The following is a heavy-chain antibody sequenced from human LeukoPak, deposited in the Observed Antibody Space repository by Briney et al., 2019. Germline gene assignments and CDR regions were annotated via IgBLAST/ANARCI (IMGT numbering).Heavy chain of an antibody. J-gene: IGHJ4*02. D-gene: IGHD2-2*01. CDR2: IDPSDSYT. Sequence: GESLRISCKGSGYSFTSYWISWERQMPGKGLEWMGRIDPSDSYTNYSPSFQGHVTISADKSISTAYLQWSSLKASDTAMYYCASLSRYCSSTSCYLSWGQGTLVTVSS. CDR3: ASLSRYCSSTSCYLS. CDR1: GYSFTSYW. V-gene: IGHV5-10-1*01.